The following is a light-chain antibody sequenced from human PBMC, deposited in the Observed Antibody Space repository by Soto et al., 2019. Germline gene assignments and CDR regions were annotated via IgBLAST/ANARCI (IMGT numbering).Light chain of an antibody. CDR1: SSDVCAYDY. CDR2: DVN. V-gene: IGLV2-14*01. J-gene: IGLJ1*01. Sequence: XSALTQPASVSASPGQSIAISCTGTSSDVCAYDYVSWYQQHAGKAPKLMIYDVNNRPSGVSNRFSGSKSGNTASLTISGLQAEDEADYYCSSYTISSTPLYVFGTGTKVTVL. CDR3: SSYTISSTPLYV.